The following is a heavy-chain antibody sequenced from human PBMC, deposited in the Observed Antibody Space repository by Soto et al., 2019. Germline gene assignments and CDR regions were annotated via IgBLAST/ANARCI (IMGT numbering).Heavy chain of an antibody. V-gene: IGHV3-33*08. D-gene: IGHD3-22*01. CDR2: IWYDGSNK. CDR1: GFTYSTYT. CDR3: ARPLWEVVARDAFDI. J-gene: IGHJ3*02. Sequence: PGGSLRLSCAASGFTYSTYTMHWVRQAPGKGLEWVAVIWYDGSNKYYADSVKGRFTISRDNSKNTLYLQMNSLRAEDTAVYYCARPLWEVVARDAFDICGQGTMFTVSS.